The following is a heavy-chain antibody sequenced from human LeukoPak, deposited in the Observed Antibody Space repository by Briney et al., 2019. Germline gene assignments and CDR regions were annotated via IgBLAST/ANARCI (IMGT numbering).Heavy chain of an antibody. Sequence: ASVKVSCKASGYTFTGYYMHWVRQAPGQGLEWMGRINPNSGGTNYAHKFQGRVTMTRDTSISTAYMELSRLRSDDTAVYYCARERAAAGTPGGYWGQGTLVTVSS. D-gene: IGHD6-13*01. J-gene: IGHJ4*02. V-gene: IGHV1-2*06. CDR3: ARERAAAGTPGGY. CDR2: INPNSGGT. CDR1: GYTFTGYY.